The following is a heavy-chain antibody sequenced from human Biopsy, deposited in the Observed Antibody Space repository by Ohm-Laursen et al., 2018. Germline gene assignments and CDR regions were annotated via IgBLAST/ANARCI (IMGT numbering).Heavy chain of an antibody. CDR2: NIPILGTG. V-gene: IGHV1-69*06. D-gene: IGHD3-9*01. CDR3: ATKLTGYFHH. Sequence: SVKVSCKSPGGTFSNYGVNWVRQAPGQGLEWLGGNIPILGTGNYAQKFQDRVTVAADTSTSTATMELRSLRSDDTAVYYCATKLTGYFHHWGQGILVSVSS. CDR1: GGTFSNYG. J-gene: IGHJ1*01.